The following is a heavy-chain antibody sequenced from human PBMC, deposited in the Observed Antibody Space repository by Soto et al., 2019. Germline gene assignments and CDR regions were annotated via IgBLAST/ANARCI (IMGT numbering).Heavy chain of an antibody. CDR1: GFTFSDYY. D-gene: IGHD6-13*01. V-gene: IGHV3-11*01. CDR3: ARDPQQLESYYYGMDV. J-gene: IGHJ6*02. CDR2: ISSSGSTI. Sequence: GGSLRLSCAASGFTFSDYYMSWIRQAPGKGLEWVSYISSSGSTIYYADSVKGRFTISRDNAKNSLYLQMNSLRAEDTAVYYCARDPQQLESYYYGMDVWGQGTTVTVSS.